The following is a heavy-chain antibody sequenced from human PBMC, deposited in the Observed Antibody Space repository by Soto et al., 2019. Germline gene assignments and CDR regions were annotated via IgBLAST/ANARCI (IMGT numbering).Heavy chain of an antibody. D-gene: IGHD4-17*01. CDR2: IHYIGST. V-gene: IGHV4-30-4*02. CDR3: ATEWNYGDPFDY. CDR1: GGSISSGYYY. J-gene: IGHJ4*02. Sequence: SDTLSLTGTVSGGSISSGYYYWSWIRQPPGKGLEWIGYIHYIGSTYYSPSLKGRVTISVDTSKNQFSLKLSSVTAADTAVYYCATEWNYGDPFDYCGQGTLVTVSS.